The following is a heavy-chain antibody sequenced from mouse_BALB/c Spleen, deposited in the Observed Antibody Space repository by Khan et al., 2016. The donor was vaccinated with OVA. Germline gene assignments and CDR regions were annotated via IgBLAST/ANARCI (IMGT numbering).Heavy chain of an antibody. D-gene: IGHD4-1*01. Sequence: QIQLVQSGPELKKPGETVKISCKASGYTFTNYGMNWVKQAPGKGLKWMGWINTNTGEPTYAEEFKGRFVFSLETSASTAYLQFNNLKNEDTATYFCATGTYYFDYWGQGTTLTVSS. CDR1: GYTFTNYG. CDR2: INTNTGEP. J-gene: IGHJ2*01. V-gene: IGHV9-3*02. CDR3: ATGTYYFDY.